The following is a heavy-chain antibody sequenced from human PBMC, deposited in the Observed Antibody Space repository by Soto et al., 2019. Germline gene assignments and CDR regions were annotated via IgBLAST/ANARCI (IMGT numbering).Heavy chain of an antibody. V-gene: IGHV4-59*08. Sequence: SSETLSLTCTVSGGSLSSYYWTWIRQSPGKGLEWIGYVYFSGNTNYNPSLKSRVTISIDTSKNQFSLKLSSVTAADTAVYYCARVGGGGSTFDIWGQGIMVTVSS. D-gene: IGHD2-15*01. CDR1: GGSLSSYY. J-gene: IGHJ3*02. CDR3: ARVGGGGSTFDI. CDR2: VYFSGNT.